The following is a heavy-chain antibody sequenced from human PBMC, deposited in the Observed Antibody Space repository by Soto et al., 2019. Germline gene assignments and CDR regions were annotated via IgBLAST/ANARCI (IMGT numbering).Heavy chain of an antibody. J-gene: IGHJ4*02. D-gene: IGHD6-19*01. CDR1: GGTFSSFG. Sequence: ASVKVSCKASGGTFSSFGISWVRQAPGQGLEWMGWISAYNGNTNYAQKLQGRVTMTTDTSTSTAYMELRSLRSDDTAVYYCAVAVAGLYYFYYYGQGTLVTVSS. V-gene: IGHV1-18*01. CDR3: AVAVAGLYYFYY. CDR2: ISAYNGNT.